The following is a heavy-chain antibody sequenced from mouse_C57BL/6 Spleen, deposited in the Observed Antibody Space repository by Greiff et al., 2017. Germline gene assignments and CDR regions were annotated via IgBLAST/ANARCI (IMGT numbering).Heavy chain of an antibody. CDR3: ASQGDAMDY. V-gene: IGHV1-52*01. CDR1: GYTFTSYW. Sequence: QVQLQQPGAELVRPGSSVKLSCKASGYTFTSYWMHWVKQRPIQGLEWIGNIDPSDSETHYNQKFKDKATLTEDKSSSTAYMQLSSLTSEDSAVYYCASQGDAMDYWGQGTSVTVSS. CDR2: IDPSDSET. J-gene: IGHJ4*01.